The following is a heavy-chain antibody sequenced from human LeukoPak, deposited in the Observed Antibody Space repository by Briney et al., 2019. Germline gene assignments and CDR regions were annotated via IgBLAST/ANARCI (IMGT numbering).Heavy chain of an antibody. D-gene: IGHD3/OR15-3a*01. J-gene: IGHJ4*02. CDR3: AKVGPSWPSVPAGFDY. CDR2: ISSSGSTI. V-gene: IGHV3-11*01. Sequence: PGGSLRLSCAASGFTFSDYYMSWIRQAPGKGLGWVSYISSSGSTIYYADSVKGRFTISRDNAKNSLYLQMNSLRAEDTAVYYCAKVGPSWPSVPAGFDYWGQGTLVTVSS. CDR1: GFTFSDYY.